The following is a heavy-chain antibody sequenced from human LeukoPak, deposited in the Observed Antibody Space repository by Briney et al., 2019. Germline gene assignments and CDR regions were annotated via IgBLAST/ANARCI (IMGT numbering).Heavy chain of an antibody. D-gene: IGHD2-2*01. CDR1: GYTFTSYD. J-gene: IGHJ5*02. CDR3: ARAPGYCSSTSCRRWFDP. V-gene: IGHV1-8*01. Sequence: GASVKVSCKASGYTFTSYDINWVRQATGQGLEWMGWMNPNSGNTGYAQKFQGRVTMTRNTSISTAYMELSSLRSEDTAVYYCARAPGYCSSTSCRRWFDPWGQGTLVTVSS. CDR2: MNPNSGNT.